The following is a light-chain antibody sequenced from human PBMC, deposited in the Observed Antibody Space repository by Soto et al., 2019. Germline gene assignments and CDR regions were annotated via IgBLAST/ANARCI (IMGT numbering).Light chain of an antibody. Sequence: DIQMTQSPSSLSASVGDRVTITCRASQSISSYLNWYQQKPGKAPKLLIYAASSLQSGVPSRFCGSGSGTEFTLTISMLQPEPFATSYSQPSYSTPTLGTGTTMAIK. J-gene: IGKJ2*01. CDR2: AAS. CDR1: QSISSY. CDR3: QPSYSTPT. V-gene: IGKV1-39*01.